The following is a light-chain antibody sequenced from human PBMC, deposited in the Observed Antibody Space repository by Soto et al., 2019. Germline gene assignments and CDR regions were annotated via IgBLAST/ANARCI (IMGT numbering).Light chain of an antibody. J-gene: IGLJ1*01. CDR2: GNT. CDR3: QVWDSRSYRV. CDR1: NIGSKS. Sequence: SYELTQSPSVSVAPGQTARISCGGNNIGSKSVHWYQQRPGQAPVLVVYGNTDRPSGIPERFSGSNSGNTATLTISRVEAGDEADYYCQVWDSRSYRVFGTGTKV. V-gene: IGLV3-21*02.